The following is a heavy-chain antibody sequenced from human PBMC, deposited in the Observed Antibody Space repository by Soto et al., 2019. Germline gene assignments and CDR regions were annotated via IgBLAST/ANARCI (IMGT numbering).Heavy chain of an antibody. D-gene: IGHD2-15*01. J-gene: IGHJ4*02. CDR2: ITGSGGDT. CDR1: GFTFSNYA. V-gene: IGHV3-23*01. Sequence: GGSLRLSCAASGFTFSNYAMSWVRQAPGKGLEWVSAITGSGGDTYSADSVKGRFTISRYNSKNTLYLQMNSLISEDTAIYYCAKGSAGSRPYYFDYWGQGTLVTVSS. CDR3: AKGSAGSRPYYFDY.